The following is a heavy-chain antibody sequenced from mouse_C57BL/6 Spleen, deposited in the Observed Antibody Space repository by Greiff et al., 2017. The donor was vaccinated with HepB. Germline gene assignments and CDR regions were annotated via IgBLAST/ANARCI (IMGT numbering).Heavy chain of an antibody. V-gene: IGHV1-80*01. CDR3: ARTGYGYAMDY. CDR2: IYPGDGDT. D-gene: IGHD2-2*01. Sequence: VQLQQSGAELVKPGASVKISCKASGYAFSSYWMNWVKQRPGKGLEWIGQIYPGDGDTNYNGKFKGQATLTADKSSSTAYMQLSSLTSEDSAVYFCARTGYGYAMDYWGQGTSVTVSS. J-gene: IGHJ4*01. CDR1: GYAFSSYW.